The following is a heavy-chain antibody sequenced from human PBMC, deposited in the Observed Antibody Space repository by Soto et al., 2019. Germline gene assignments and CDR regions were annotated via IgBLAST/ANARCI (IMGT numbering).Heavy chain of an antibody. D-gene: IGHD3-3*01. CDR1: GDSVSSNSAA. CDR2: TYYRSKWYN. Sequence: SQTLSLTCAISGDSVSSNSAAWNWIRQSPSRGLEWLGRTYYRSKWYNDYAVSVKSRITTNPDTSKNQFSLQLNSVTPEDTAVYYCARERRFLEWLWYYYYYGMDVWGQGTTVTVSS. CDR3: ARERRFLEWLWYYYYYGMDV. V-gene: IGHV6-1*01. J-gene: IGHJ6*02.